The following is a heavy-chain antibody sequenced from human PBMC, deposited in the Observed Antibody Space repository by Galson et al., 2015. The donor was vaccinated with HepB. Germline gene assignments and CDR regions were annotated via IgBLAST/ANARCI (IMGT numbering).Heavy chain of an antibody. CDR2: IDWDDDK. J-gene: IGHJ3*02. D-gene: IGHD5-12*01. CDR1: GFSLSTSGMC. CDR3: ARIRVDIVAHVDAFDI. Sequence: PALVKPTQTLTLTCTFSGFSLSTSGMCVSWIRQPPGKALEWLARIDWDDDKYYSTSLKTRLTISKDTSKNQVVLTMTNMDPVDTATCYCARIRVDIVAHVDAFDIWGQGTMVTVSS. V-gene: IGHV2-70*11.